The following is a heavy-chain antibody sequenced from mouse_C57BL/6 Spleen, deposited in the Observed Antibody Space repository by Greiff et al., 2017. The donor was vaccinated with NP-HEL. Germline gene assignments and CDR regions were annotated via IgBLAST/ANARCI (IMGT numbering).Heavy chain of an antibody. D-gene: IGHD3-2*02. V-gene: IGHV5-17*01. J-gene: IGHJ2*01. CDR3: ARAEGGTAQDFDY. Sequence: DVHLVESGGGLVKPGGSLKLSCAASGFTFSDYGMHWVRQAPEKGLEWVAYISSGSSTIYYADTVKGRFTLSRDNAKNTLFLQLTSLRSEDTAMYYCARAEGGTAQDFDYWGQGTTLTVSS. CDR2: ISSGSSTI. CDR1: GFTFSDYG.